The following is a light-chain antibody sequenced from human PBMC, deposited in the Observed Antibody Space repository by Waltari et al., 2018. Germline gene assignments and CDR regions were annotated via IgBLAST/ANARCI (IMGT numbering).Light chain of an antibody. J-gene: IGLJ2*01. Sequence: QSVLTQPPSVSGAPGQRVTIPCPGRSSNIGAGFDVHWYQQLPGTAPKLLIYGNNNRPSGVPDRFSGSKSGTSASLAITGLKAEDEADYYCQSYDNSLVVFGGGTKLTAL. CDR3: QSYDNSLVV. CDR2: GNN. CDR1: SSNIGAGFD. V-gene: IGLV1-40*01.